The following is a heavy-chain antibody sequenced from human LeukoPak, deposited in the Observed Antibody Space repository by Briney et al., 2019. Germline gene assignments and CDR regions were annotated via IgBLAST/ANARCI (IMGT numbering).Heavy chain of an antibody. J-gene: IGHJ4*02. V-gene: IGHV4-39*07. D-gene: IGHD6-19*01. CDR2: IYYSGST. CDR3: ARAAGSGLIDY. Sequence: SETLSLTCTVSGDSISSSRSYWGWVRQPPGEGLEWIGSIYYSGSTYYNPSIKSRVTISLDTSKNQFSLNLNSVTAADTALYFCARAAGSGLIDYWGQGILVIVSS. CDR1: GDSISSSRSY.